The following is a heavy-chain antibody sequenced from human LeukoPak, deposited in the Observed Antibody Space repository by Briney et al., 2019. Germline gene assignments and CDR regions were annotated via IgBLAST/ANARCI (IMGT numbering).Heavy chain of an antibody. Sequence: PSQTLSLTCTVSGGSISSGSYYWSWIRQPAGKGLEWIGRIYTSGSTNYNPSLKSRVTISVDTSKNQFSLKLSSVTATDTAVYYCARLSFPGWFDPWGQGTLVTVPS. J-gene: IGHJ5*02. V-gene: IGHV4-61*02. CDR3: ARLSFPGWFDP. CDR2: IYTSGST. D-gene: IGHD3-16*01. CDR1: GGSISSGSYY.